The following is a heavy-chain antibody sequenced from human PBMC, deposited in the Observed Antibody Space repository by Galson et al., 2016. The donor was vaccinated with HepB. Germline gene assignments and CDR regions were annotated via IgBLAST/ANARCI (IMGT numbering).Heavy chain of an antibody. V-gene: IGHV4-34*01. D-gene: IGHD3-10*01. CDR2: TNRSGRS. CDR3: ARFGSF. Sequence: ETLSLTCGVYGGSLSGYYWDWIRQSPGKGLEWIGETNRSGRSNYNPSLKSRVTISVDTSKNHFSLNLSSVTAADTAVYYCARFGSFWGQGTLVTVSS. J-gene: IGHJ4*02. CDR1: GGSLSGYY.